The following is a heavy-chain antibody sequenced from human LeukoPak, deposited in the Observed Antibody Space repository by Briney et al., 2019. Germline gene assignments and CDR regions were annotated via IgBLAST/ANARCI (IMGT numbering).Heavy chain of an antibody. V-gene: IGHV3-48*04. Sequence: GGSLRLSCAASRMTLSITSMNWVRQAPGKGLEWISYIDKSGDPIYYADSVKGRFTISRDIARNSLFLQMNSLRAEDTAVYFCADNLSRWGQGTLVTVSS. CDR3: ADNLSR. D-gene: IGHD1-1*01. CDR1: RMTLSITS. CDR2: IDKSGDPI. J-gene: IGHJ4*02.